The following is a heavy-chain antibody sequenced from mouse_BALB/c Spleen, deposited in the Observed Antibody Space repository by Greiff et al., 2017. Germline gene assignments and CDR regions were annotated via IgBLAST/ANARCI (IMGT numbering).Heavy chain of an antibody. CDR3: ARSAYSYSAMDY. J-gene: IGHJ4*01. Sequence: VQLQQSGAELARPGASVKLSCKASGYTFTSYWMQWVKQRPGQGLEWIGAIYPGDGDTRYTQKFKGKATLTADKSSSTAYMQLSSLASEDSAVYSCARSAYSYSAMDYWGQGTSVTVSS. D-gene: IGHD2-12*01. CDR1: GYTFTSYW. CDR2: IYPGDGDT. V-gene: IGHV1-87*01.